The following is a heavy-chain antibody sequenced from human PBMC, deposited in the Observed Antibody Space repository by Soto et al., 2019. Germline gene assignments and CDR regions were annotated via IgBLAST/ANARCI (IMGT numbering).Heavy chain of an antibody. CDR2: ISSSGSTI. D-gene: IGHD2-21*02. CDR3: ARVLVFYGGFDP. J-gene: IGHJ5*02. CDR1: GFTFTDYY. V-gene: IGHV3-11*01. Sequence: LRLSCAASGFTFTDYYMSWIRQAPGKGLEWLSYISSSGSTIYYADSVKGRFTISRDNAKNSLYLQMNSLRAEDTAVYYCARVLVFYGGFDPWGQGTLVTVSS.